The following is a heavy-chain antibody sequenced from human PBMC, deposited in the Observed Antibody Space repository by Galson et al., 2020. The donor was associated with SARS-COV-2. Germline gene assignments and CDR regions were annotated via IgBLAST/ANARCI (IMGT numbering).Heavy chain of an antibody. D-gene: IGHD2-2*01. CDR3: ARGSGYATRAYPLLFDY. V-gene: IGHV4-30-2*01. CDR2: MYDGGTT. CDR1: GGSISSGGYS. Sequence: PSETLSLTCAVSGGSISSGGYSWSWIRQPPGKGLEWIGYMYDGGTTYYNPSLTSRVTLSVDRSKNQFSLKLSSVTAADTAVYFCARGSGYATRAYPLLFDYWGQGTLVTVSS. J-gene: IGHJ4*01.